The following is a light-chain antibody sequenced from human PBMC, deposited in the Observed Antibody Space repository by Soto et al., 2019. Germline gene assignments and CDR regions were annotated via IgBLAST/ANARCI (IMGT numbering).Light chain of an antibody. CDR1: QSVDNY. J-gene: IGKJ3*01. V-gene: IGKV3-11*01. CDR2: DVS. CDR3: QQSSNRSLFT. Sequence: EIVLTQSPATLSLSPGERATLSCRASQSVDNYLAWYQQKPGQAPRLLIYDVSNRATGTPARFSGSGSGTDLTLSISSLEPEDFAVYSCQQSSNRSLFTFGPGTKVDLK.